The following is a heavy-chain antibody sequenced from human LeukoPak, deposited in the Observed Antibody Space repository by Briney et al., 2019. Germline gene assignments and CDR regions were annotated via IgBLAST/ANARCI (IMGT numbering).Heavy chain of an antibody. CDR1: GGSISSYY. CDR3: ARGAHIVVVPAAPYWYFDL. V-gene: IGHV4-59*12. D-gene: IGHD2-2*01. Sequence: PSETLSLTCTVSGGSISSYYWSWIRQPPGKGLEWIGYIYYSGSTNYNPSLKSRVTISVDTSKNQFSLKLSSVTAADTAVYYCARGAHIVVVPAAPYWYFDLWGRGTLVTVSS. J-gene: IGHJ2*01. CDR2: IYYSGST.